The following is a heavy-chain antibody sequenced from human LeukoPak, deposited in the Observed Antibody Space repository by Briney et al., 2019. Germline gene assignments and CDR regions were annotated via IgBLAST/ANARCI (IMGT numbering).Heavy chain of an antibody. V-gene: IGHV4-34*01. D-gene: IGHD3-16*01. Sequence: PSETLSLTCAMHSESSGGDDWTWIRQPPGKGLEWIGEVSPGGSTRYNPSLRSRVTISLDTSRRRFSLRLSSVTAADTGVYYCARDGGTRLGFDPWGQGTRVTVSS. J-gene: IGHJ5*02. CDR1: SESSGGDD. CDR3: ARDGGTRLGFDP. CDR2: VSPGGST.